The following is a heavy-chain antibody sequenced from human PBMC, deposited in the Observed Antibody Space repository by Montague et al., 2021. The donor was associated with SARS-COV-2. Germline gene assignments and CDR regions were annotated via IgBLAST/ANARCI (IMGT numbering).Heavy chain of an antibody. CDR1: GGSISSDNYY. D-gene: IGHD2-15*01. CDR3: VRQWSGSCSGSGDRCHPIDS. Sequence: SETLSLTCTVPGGSISSDNYYWGWIRQAPGKGLEWIGSINHSGSTNYNPSLKSRVTISVDTSKNQFSLKLSSVTAADTAVYYCVRQWSGSCSGSGDRCHPIDSWGQGTLVTVSS. V-gene: IGHV4-39*01. CDR2: INHSGST. J-gene: IGHJ1*01.